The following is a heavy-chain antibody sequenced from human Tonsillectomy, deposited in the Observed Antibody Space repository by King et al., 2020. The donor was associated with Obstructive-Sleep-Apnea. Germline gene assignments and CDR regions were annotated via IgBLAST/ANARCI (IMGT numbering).Heavy chain of an antibody. D-gene: IGHD3-22*01. CDR3: ARESRSLLDDSSGSFFDY. V-gene: IGHV1-69*04. J-gene: IGHJ4*02. Sequence: QLVQSGAEVKKPGSSVKVSCKASGGTFSSYAISWVRQAPGQGLEWMGGIIPILGIANYAQKFQGRVTITADKSTSTAYMELSSLRSEDTAVYYCARESRSLLDDSSGSFFDYWGQGTLVTVSS. CDR2: IIPILGIA. CDR1: GGTFSSYA.